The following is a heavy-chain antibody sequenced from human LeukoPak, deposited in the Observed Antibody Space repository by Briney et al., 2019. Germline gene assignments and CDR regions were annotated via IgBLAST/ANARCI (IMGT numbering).Heavy chain of an antibody. D-gene: IGHD1-26*01. J-gene: IGHJ3*02. V-gene: IGHV1-2*02. Sequence: ASVKVSCKASGYTFTGYCMHWVRQAPGQGLEWMGWINPNSGGTNYAQKFQGRVTMTRDTSISTAYMELSRLRSDDTAVYYCARDIDYLKREWETTRNDAFDIWGQGTMVTVSS. CDR2: INPNSGGT. CDR1: GYTFTGYC. CDR3: ARDIDYLKREWETTRNDAFDI.